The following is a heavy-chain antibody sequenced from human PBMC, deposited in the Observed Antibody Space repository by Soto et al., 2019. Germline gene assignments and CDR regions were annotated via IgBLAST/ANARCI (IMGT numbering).Heavy chain of an antibody. Sequence: PGESLKISCKGSGYSFTSYWISWVRQMPGKGLEWMGRIDPSDSYTNYSPSFQGHVTISADKSISTAYLQWSSLKASDTAMYYCARLVDSSGYYRVYSSWGQGTLVTVSS. D-gene: IGHD3-22*01. J-gene: IGHJ5*02. CDR3: ARLVDSSGYYRVYSS. CDR1: GYSFTSYW. CDR2: IDPSDSYT. V-gene: IGHV5-10-1*01.